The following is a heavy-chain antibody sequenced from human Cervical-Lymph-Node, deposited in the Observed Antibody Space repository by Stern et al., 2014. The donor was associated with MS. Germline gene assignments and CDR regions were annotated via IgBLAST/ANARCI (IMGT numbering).Heavy chain of an antibody. CDR2: IYWYDQK. CDR3: AHRTAGPFDY. V-gene: IGHV2-5*01. CDR1: GFSLSTSGLG. J-gene: IGHJ4*02. Sequence: EYGPALVKPTQTLTLTCTFSGFSLSTSGLGVGWIRQPPGEALEWLAYIYWYDQKRYSPSLKSRLTITKDTSKNQVVLTLTNVDPVDTATYYCAHRTAGPFDYWGQGTLVTVSS.